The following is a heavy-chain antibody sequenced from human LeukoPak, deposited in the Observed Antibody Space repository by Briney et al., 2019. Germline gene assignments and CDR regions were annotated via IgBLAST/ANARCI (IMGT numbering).Heavy chain of an antibody. CDR3: ARDQGYYDSSGTLGAFDI. D-gene: IGHD3-22*01. V-gene: IGHV1-18*01. CDR1: GYTSTSYG. CDR2: ISAYNGNT. J-gene: IGHJ3*02. Sequence: ASVKVSCKASGYTSTSYGISWVRQAPGQGLEWMGWISAYNGNTNYAQKLQGRVTMTTDTSTSTAYMELRSLRSDDTAVYYCARDQGYYDSSGTLGAFDIWGQGTMVTVSS.